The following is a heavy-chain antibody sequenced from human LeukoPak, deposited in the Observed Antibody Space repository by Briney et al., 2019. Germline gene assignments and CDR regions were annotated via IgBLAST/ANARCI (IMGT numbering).Heavy chain of an antibody. Sequence: PGGSLRPSCAASGFTFSSYAMSWVRQAPGKGLEWVSAISGSGGSTYYADSVKGRFTISRDNCKNTLYLQMNSLRAEDTAVYHCANRVAAGSVDYWGQGTLVTVSS. J-gene: IGHJ4*02. CDR1: GFTFSSYA. CDR3: ANRVAAGSVDY. D-gene: IGHD6-13*01. V-gene: IGHV3-23*01. CDR2: ISGSGGST.